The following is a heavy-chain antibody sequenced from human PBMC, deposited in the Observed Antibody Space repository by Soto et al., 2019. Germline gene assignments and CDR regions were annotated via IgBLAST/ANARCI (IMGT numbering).Heavy chain of an antibody. D-gene: IGHD2-15*01. Sequence: QVQLVQSGAEAKRPGASVKVSCKASGYTFTTHDIHWVRQAPGQGLEWMGWMNTNTSSTDCAQKFQGRVTLTWNTSISTAYLELRRLKFDDTAVYYCAREVVEVVETTSLWFDPWGQGTLVTVSS. V-gene: IGHV1-8*01. CDR1: GYTFTTHD. CDR3: AREVVEVVETTSLWFDP. CDR2: MNTNTSST. J-gene: IGHJ5*02.